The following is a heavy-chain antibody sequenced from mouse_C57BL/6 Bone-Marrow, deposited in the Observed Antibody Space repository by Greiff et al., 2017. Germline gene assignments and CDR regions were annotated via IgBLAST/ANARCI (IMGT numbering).Heavy chain of an antibody. V-gene: IGHV14-4*01. CDR3: TPYYSNYVAY. D-gene: IGHD2-5*01. J-gene: IGHJ3*01. CDR2: IDPENGDT. CDR1: GFNIKDDY. Sequence: EVQLQESGAELVRPGASVKLSCTASGFNIKDDYMHWVKQRPEQGLEWIGWIDPENGDTEYASKFQGKATITADTSSNTAYLQLSSLTSEDTAVYYCTPYYSNYVAYWGQGTLVTGSA.